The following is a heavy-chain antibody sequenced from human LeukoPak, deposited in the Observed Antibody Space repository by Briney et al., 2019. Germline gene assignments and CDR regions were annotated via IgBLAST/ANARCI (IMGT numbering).Heavy chain of an antibody. V-gene: IGHV3-30*03. CDR1: GFTFSSYG. CDR2: ISYDESDK. D-gene: IGHD2-15*01. Sequence: GRSLRLSCVASGFTFSSYGMHWVRQAPGKGLEWVAMISYDESDKYYAESVKGRFTISRDNSKNTLYLQMNSLRDEDTAMYSCATLLLGVGGDYWGQGTLVTVSS. J-gene: IGHJ4*02. CDR3: ATLLLGVGGDY.